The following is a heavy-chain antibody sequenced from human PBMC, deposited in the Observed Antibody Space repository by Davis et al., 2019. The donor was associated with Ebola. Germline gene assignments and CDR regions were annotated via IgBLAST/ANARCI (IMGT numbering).Heavy chain of an antibody. Sequence: GESLKISCAASGFTFSGSAMHWVRQASGQGLEWVGRIKSKTDGGTTDYAAPVKGRFTIPRDDSKNTLYRQMNSLKTEDTAVYYCTTVGHTPNCSGGSCYRYFYYYYGMDVWGQGTTVTVSS. D-gene: IGHD2-15*01. CDR3: TTVGHTPNCSGGSCYRYFYYYYGMDV. CDR2: IKSKTDGGTT. V-gene: IGHV3-15*07. CDR1: GFTFSGSA. J-gene: IGHJ6*02.